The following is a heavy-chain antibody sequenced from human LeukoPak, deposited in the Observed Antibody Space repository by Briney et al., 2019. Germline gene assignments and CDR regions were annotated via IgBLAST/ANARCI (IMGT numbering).Heavy chain of an antibody. J-gene: IGHJ4*02. D-gene: IGHD3-16*02. Sequence: PGGSLRLSCVASGFTFDRHWMHWVRQAPGKGLVWVSRIVTDGSDRGYAESVKGRFTIYRDNTKNTLYLQMDSLRVEDTAVYYCARGGFIVGANQYFQWWGQGTRVIVSS. CDR1: GFTFDRHW. CDR3: ARGGFIVGANQYFQW. V-gene: IGHV3-74*01. CDR2: IVTDGSDR.